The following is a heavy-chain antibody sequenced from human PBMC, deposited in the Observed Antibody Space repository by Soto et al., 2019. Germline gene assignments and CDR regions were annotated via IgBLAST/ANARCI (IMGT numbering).Heavy chain of an antibody. V-gene: IGHV4-30-4*01. Sequence: QVQLQESGPGLVKPSETLSLTCSVSSGSISSSDYYWSLIRQPPGKGREWIGYINNSGRTYYKPSLKISIAMSLDTSKSHCSLRLTSVTVADMAVIFWARFSTLGKDCGLDVWGQGTTVTVSS. D-gene: IGHD3-3*02. CDR3: ARFSTLGKDCGLDV. J-gene: IGHJ6*02. CDR2: INNSGRT. CDR1: SGSISSSDYY.